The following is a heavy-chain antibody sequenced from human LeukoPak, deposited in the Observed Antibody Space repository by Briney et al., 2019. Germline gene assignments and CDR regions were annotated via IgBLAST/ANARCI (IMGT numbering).Heavy chain of an antibody. D-gene: IGHD6-19*01. CDR1: GGSISSGDYY. CDR2: IYYSGST. V-gene: IGHV4-30-4*01. CDR3: ARGLGIAVAGTGVYKWFDP. J-gene: IGHJ5*02. Sequence: SQTLSLTCTVSGGSISSGDYYWSWIRQPPGRGLEWLGDIYYSGSTYYNPSLKSRVTISVNTSKNQFSLKLSSVTAADTAVYYCARGLGIAVAGTGVYKWFDPWGQGTLVTVSS.